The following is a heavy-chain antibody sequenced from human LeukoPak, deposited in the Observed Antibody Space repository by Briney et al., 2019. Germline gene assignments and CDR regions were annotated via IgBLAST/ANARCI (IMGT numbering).Heavy chain of an antibody. CDR1: GFTFSSYW. CDR3: ASLNGYGAFDI. CDR2: INWNGGST. Sequence: PGGSLRLSCAASGFTFSSYWMSWVRQAPGKGLEWVSGINWNGGSTGYADSVKGRFTISRDNAKNSLYLQMNSLRAEDTALYYCASLNGYGAFDIWGQGTMVTVSS. D-gene: IGHD1-1*01. J-gene: IGHJ3*02. V-gene: IGHV3-20*04.